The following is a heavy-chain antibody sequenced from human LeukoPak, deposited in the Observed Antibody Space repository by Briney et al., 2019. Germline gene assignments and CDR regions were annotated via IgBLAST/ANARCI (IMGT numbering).Heavy chain of an antibody. CDR2: IYPGDSDT. CDR1: GYSFTSYW. V-gene: IGHV5-51*01. D-gene: IGHD2-15*01. Sequence: GESLKISGKGSGYSFTSYWIGWVRQMPGKGLEWMGIIYPGDSDTRYSPSFQGQVTISADKSISTAYLQWSSLKASDTAMYYCARVVAATPPIGAFDIWGQGTMVTVSS. CDR3: ARVVAATPPIGAFDI. J-gene: IGHJ3*02.